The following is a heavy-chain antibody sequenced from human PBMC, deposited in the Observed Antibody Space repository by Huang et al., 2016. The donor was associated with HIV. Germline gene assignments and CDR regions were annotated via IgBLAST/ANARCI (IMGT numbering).Heavy chain of an antibody. CDR3: ARHREGPVAYYSGWGSHLNYMDV. CDR2: FYYKGST. V-gene: IGHV4-39*01. Sequence: QLLLQESGPGLVKPSEALALTCAVSGGSIRSSDYHWGWVRQPPGKGLGWIGRFYYKGSTHYSPSLKRRVTIAVDTSKNLVFRNRTSMTAADTAVYYCARHREGPVAYYSGWGSHLNYMDVWGRGRTVVVSS. CDR1: GGSIRSSDYH. J-gene: IGHJ6*03. D-gene: IGHD3-10*01.